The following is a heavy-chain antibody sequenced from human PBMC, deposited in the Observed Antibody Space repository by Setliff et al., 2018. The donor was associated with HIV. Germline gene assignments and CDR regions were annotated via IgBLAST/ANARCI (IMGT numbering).Heavy chain of an antibody. CDR1: GDSISSGSYF. Sequence: SETLSLTCSVSGDSISSGSYFWGWIRQTPGKGLERIGNIYYTGFAYYNPSLKSRVTISLDTSKTHFFLNLTYVTDADTAVYFCTREGRGDPAMATTRIDYWGQGKLVTVSS. CDR2: IYYTGFA. D-gene: IGHD1-1*01. V-gene: IGHV4-39*02. J-gene: IGHJ4*02. CDR3: TREGRGDPAMATTRIDY.